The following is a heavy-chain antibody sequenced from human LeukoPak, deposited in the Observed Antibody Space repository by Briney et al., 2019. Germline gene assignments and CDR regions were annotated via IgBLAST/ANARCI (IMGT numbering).Heavy chain of an antibody. Sequence: GGSLRLSCAASGFTFSSYWMSWVRQAPGKGPEWVANIREDGSEKYYADSVKGRFTISRDNAKNSLYLQMNSLRAEDTALYYCAKGGYSYGRDAFDIWGQGTMVTVSS. CDR2: IREDGSEK. CDR1: GFTFSSYW. CDR3: AKGGYSYGRDAFDI. J-gene: IGHJ3*02. D-gene: IGHD5-18*01. V-gene: IGHV3-7*03.